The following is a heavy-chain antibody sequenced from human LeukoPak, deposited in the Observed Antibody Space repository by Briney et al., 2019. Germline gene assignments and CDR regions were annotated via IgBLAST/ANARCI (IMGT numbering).Heavy chain of an antibody. CDR3: ARAEGAASHI. J-gene: IGHJ3*02. CDR2: IHYSGGA. CDR1: GGSISSGSYY. Sequence: PSETLSLTCTVSGGSISSGSYYWSWIRQPAGKGLEWIGHIHYSGGADYNPSLKSRVSMSLDTSKNHFSLRLTSVTAADTGVYFCARAEGAASHIWGQGTMVSVSS. D-gene: IGHD3-16*01. V-gene: IGHV4-61*10.